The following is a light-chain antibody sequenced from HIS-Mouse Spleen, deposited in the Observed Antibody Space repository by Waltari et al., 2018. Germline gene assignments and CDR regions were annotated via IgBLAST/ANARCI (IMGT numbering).Light chain of an antibody. J-gene: IGLJ2*01. Sequence: SYELTQPPSVSVSPGQTARITCPGDSLPKQYAYLYQQKPGQAPVLVIYKDSERPSGIPERFSGSSSGTTVTLTISGVQAEDEADYYCQSADSSGTYSVVFGGGTKLTVL. V-gene: IGLV3-25*03. CDR2: KDS. CDR1: SLPKQY. CDR3: QSADSSGTYSVV.